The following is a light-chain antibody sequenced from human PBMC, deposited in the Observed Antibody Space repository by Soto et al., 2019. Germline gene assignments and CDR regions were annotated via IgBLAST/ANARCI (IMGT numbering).Light chain of an antibody. Sequence: ELVMTQSPATLSVSPGESATLSCRASQSLSTDLAWYQQRPGQAPRLLIYRASTRATGIPARFSGSGSGTDFTLTISSLQSEDFAVYCCQQYSDWPWTFGQGTKVEI. J-gene: IGKJ1*01. V-gene: IGKV3-15*01. CDR1: QSLSTD. CDR2: RAS. CDR3: QQYSDWPWT.